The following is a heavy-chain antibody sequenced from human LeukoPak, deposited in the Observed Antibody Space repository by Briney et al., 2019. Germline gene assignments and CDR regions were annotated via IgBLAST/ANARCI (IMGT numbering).Heavy chain of an antibody. CDR2: ISGSGGST. D-gene: IGHD3-10*01. CDR1: GFTFSSYG. J-gene: IGHJ4*02. CDR3: SKELLWFGELLYFDY. Sequence: GGSLRLSCAASGFTFSSYGMSWVRQAPGKGLEWVSAISGSGGSTYYADSVKGRFTISRDNSKNTLYLQMKSLRAEDTAVYYCSKELLWFGELLYFDYWGQGTLVTVSS. V-gene: IGHV3-23*01.